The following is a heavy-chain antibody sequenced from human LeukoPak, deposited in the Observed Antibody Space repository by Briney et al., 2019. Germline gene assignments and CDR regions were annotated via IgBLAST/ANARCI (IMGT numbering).Heavy chain of an antibody. Sequence: GGSLRLSCAASGFTVSSNYMSWVRQAPGKGLEWVSSISSSSSYIYYADSVKGRFTISRDNAKNSLYLQMNSLRAEDTAVYYCAREDDTAMVKNAFDIWGQGTMVTVSS. D-gene: IGHD5-18*01. V-gene: IGHV3-21*01. CDR1: GFTVSSNY. CDR3: AREDDTAMVKNAFDI. J-gene: IGHJ3*02. CDR2: ISSSSSYI.